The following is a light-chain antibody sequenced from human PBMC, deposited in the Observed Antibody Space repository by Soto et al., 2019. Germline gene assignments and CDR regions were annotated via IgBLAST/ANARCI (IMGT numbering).Light chain of an antibody. Sequence: EIVLTQSPATLSLSPGERGTLSFMASQSVSSSYLAWYQQKPGQAPRLLIYGASSRATGIPDRFSGSGSGTDFTLTISRLEPEDFAVYYCQQYGSSPTFGQGTRLEI. CDR1: QSVSSSY. CDR2: GAS. V-gene: IGKV3-20*01. CDR3: QQYGSSPT. J-gene: IGKJ5*01.